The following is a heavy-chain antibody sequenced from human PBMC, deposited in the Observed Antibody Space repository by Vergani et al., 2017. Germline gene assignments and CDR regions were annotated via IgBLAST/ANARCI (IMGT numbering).Heavy chain of an antibody. CDR3: AGRTTRVRGGLEIERYCFDY. CDR1: GGSISSSSYY. Sequence: QLQLQESGPGLVKPSETLSLTCTVSGGSISSSSYYWGWIRQPPGKGLEWIGSIYYIGSTYYNPSLKSRVTISVGTSKTQFSLKLSSVTAADTAVYYCAGRTTRVRGGLEIERYCFDYWGQGTLVTVSS. D-gene: IGHD3-10*01. CDR2: IYYIGST. V-gene: IGHV4-39*01. J-gene: IGHJ4*02.